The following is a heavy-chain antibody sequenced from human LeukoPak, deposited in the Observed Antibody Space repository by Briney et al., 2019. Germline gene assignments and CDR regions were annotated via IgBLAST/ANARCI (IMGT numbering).Heavy chain of an antibody. D-gene: IGHD3-10*01. CDR3: AKGNSASGNYRPFDY. V-gene: IGHV3-23*01. CDR1: ESTFSSYT. J-gene: IGHJ4*02. CDR2: ISGGGT. Sequence: GGSLRLSCAASESTFSSYTMSWVRQAPEKGLEWVSAISGGGTSYADSVKGRFTISRDNSKNTLYLQMNSLRAEDTALYYCAKGNSASGNYRPFDYWGQGTLVIVTS.